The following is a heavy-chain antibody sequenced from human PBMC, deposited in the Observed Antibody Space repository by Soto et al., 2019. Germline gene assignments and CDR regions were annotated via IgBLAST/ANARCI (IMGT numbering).Heavy chain of an antibody. CDR1: GFTFSSYW. J-gene: IGHJ4*02. Sequence: EVQLVESGGGLVKPGGSLRLSCAASGFTFSSYWMSWVRQAPGKGLEWVANIKQDGSEKYYVDSVKGRFTISRDNAKNSLYLQMNSLRAEDTAVYYCASVPYYYDSSGYWAPYYFDYWGQGTLVTVSS. D-gene: IGHD3-22*01. CDR2: IKQDGSEK. V-gene: IGHV3-7*01. CDR3: ASVPYYYDSSGYWAPYYFDY.